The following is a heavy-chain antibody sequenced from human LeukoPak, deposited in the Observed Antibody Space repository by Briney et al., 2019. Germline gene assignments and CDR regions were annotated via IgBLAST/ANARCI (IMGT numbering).Heavy chain of an antibody. V-gene: IGHV3-7*01. D-gene: IGHD1-20*01. Sequence: GGSLRLSCAASRLSFSGQWMNWVRQAPGQGLEWVAHIKYDGSEKYYADSVKGRFTISRGDAKNSLSLQMDNVRAEDTAVYYCAYSNNLNYWGQGTLVTVSS. J-gene: IGHJ4*02. CDR3: AYSNNLNY. CDR1: RLSFSGQW. CDR2: IKYDGSEK.